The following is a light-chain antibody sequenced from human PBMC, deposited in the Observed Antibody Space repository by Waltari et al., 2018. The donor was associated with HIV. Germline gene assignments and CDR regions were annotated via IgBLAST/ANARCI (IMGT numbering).Light chain of an antibody. V-gene: IGKV1-39*01. CDR1: QSLGSY. J-gene: IGKJ2*01. Sequence: DIQMTQSPSSLSASVGDSVTITCRASQSLGSYLNWYQQKSGTAPKLLIYAASSLQSGVPSRFSGSGSGTDFTLTINSLQPEDFASYYCQQSYSTPRTFGQGT. CDR3: QQSYSTPRT. CDR2: AAS.